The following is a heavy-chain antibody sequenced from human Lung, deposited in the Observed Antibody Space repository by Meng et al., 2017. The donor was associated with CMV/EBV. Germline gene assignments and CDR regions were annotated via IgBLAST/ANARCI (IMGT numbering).Heavy chain of an antibody. D-gene: IGHD2-2*01. J-gene: IGHJ3*02. Sequence: GGSXRLXCAASGFTFSSYEMNWVRQAPGKGLEWVSYISSSGSTIYYADSVKGRFTISRDNAKNSLYLQMNSLRAEDTAVYYCARYCSSTSCPLGYDAFDIWXQGKXVTVSS. CDR3: ARYCSSTSCPLGYDAFDI. CDR1: GFTFSSYE. V-gene: IGHV3-48*03. CDR2: ISSSGSTI.